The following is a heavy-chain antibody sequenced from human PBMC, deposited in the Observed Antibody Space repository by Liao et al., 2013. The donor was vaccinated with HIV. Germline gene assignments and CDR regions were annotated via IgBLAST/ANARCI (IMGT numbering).Heavy chain of an antibody. Sequence: QVQLQESGPGLVKPSQTLSLTCTVSGGSISSGSYYWSWIRQPAGKGLEWIGRIYTSGSTNYNPSLKSRVTISVDTSKNQFSLKLSSVTAADTAVYYCATLGRDGYNFAFDIWAKGQWSPSLQ. CDR1: GGSISSGSYY. D-gene: IGHD5-24*01. V-gene: IGHV4-61*02. CDR3: ATLGRDGYNFAFDI. J-gene: IGHJ3*02. CDR2: IYTSGST.